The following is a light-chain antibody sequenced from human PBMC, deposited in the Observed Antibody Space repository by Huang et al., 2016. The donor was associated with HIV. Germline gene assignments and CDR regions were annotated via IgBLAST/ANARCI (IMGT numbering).Light chain of an antibody. CDR3: HQYDNWPVT. CDR1: QSVSSN. J-gene: IGKJ2*01. CDR2: GAS. Sequence: EIVMTQSPATLSVFPGERATLSCRANQSVSSNLGWYQQKPGQAPRLLIYGASTRATGLPARFSGSGSGTEVTLTISSLQSEDFAVYFCHQYDNWPVTFGQGTKLEIK. V-gene: IGKV3-15*01.